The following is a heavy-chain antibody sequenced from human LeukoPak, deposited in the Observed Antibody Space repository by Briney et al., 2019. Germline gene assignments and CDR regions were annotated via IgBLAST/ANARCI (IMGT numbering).Heavy chain of an antibody. D-gene: IGHD2-2*01. V-gene: IGHV7-4-1*02. CDR2: INTNTGNP. CDR3: AREVGCSSTSCYAFDY. CDR1: GYTFTSYA. J-gene: IGHJ4*02. Sequence: ASVKVSCKASGYTFTSYAMNWMRQAPGQGLEWMGWINTNTGNPTYAQGFTGRFVFSLDTSVSTAYLQISSLKAEDTAVYYCAREVGCSSTSCYAFDYWGQGTLVTVSS.